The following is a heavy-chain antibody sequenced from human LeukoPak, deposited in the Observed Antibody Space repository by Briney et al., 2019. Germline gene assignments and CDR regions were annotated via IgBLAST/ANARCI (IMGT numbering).Heavy chain of an antibody. CDR3: ARGAYSGSYYGYYYYYYMDV. CDR1: GFTFSDHY. CDR2: TRNKANSYTT. J-gene: IGHJ6*03. V-gene: IGHV3-72*01. D-gene: IGHD1-26*01. Sequence: PGGSLRLSCAASGFTFSDHYMDWVRQAPGKGLEWVGRTRNKANSYTTEYAASVKGRFTISRDDSKNSLYLQMNSLKTEDTAVYYCARGAYSGSYYGYYYYYYMDVWGKGTTVTVSS.